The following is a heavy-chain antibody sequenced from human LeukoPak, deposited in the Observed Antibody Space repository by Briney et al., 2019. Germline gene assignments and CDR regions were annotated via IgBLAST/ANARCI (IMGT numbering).Heavy chain of an antibody. CDR3: ARSIGVGATLDY. Sequence: PSETLSLTCTVSGGSLSSYYWSWIRQPPGKGLEWIGYIYYSGSTNYNPSLKSRVTISIETSKNQFSLKLSSVTAADTAVYYCARSIGVGATLDYWGQGTLVTVSS. D-gene: IGHD1-26*01. CDR1: GGSLSSYY. J-gene: IGHJ4*02. CDR2: IYYSGST. V-gene: IGHV4-59*08.